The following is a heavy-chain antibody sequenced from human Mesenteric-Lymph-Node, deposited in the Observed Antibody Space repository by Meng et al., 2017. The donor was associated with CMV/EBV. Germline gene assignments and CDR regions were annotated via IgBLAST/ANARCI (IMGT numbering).Heavy chain of an antibody. D-gene: IGHD4/OR15-4a*01. J-gene: IGHJ4*02. CDR1: GFIFNDYA. CDR3: ARDMVQDY. Sequence: GESLKISCAASGFIFNDYAMSWVRQAPGKGLEWVSGINWNGDSTGYADSVKGRFTISRDNAKNSLYLQMSSLRAEDTAVYYCARDMVQDYWGQGTLVTVSS. V-gene: IGHV3-20*04. CDR2: INWNGDST.